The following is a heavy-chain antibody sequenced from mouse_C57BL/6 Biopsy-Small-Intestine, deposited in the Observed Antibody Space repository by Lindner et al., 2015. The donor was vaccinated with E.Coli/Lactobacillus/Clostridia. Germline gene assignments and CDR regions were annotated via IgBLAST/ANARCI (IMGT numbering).Heavy chain of an antibody. CDR2: IDPENGDT. V-gene: IGHV14-4*01. J-gene: IGHJ3*01. CDR3: TGGGAWFAY. Sequence: VQLQESGAELVRPGASVKLSCTASGFNIKDDYMHWVKQRPEQGLEWIGWIDPENGDTEYASKFQGKATITADTSSNTAYLQLSSLTSEDTAVYYCTGGGAWFAYWGQGTRVTVSA. CDR1: GFNIKDDY.